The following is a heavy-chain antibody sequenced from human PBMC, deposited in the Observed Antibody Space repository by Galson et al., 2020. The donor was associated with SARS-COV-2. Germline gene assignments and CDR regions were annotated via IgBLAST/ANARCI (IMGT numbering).Heavy chain of an antibody. CDR1: GGSISNSQW. CDR2: IYHSGTT. Sequence: SETLSLTCAVSGGSISNSQWWSWFRQPPGKGLEWIGEIYHSGTTNYNPSLKSRVTMSVDKSKNQFSLKLPSVTAADTAVYYCASPIAALGGSYKHWGQGTLVTVSS. J-gene: IGHJ4*02. V-gene: IGHV4-4*02. CDR3: ASPIAALGGSYKH. D-gene: IGHD1-26*01.